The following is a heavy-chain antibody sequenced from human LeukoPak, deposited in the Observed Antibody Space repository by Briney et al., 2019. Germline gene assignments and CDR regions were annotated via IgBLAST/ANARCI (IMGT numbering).Heavy chain of an antibody. CDR1: GGSISSYY. J-gene: IGHJ2*01. Sequence: SETLSLTCTVSGGSISSYYWSWIRQPPGKGLEWIGYIYYSGGTNYNPSLKSRVTISVDTSKNQFSLKLTSVTAADTAVYYCARHGYSDYGYFDLWGRGILVTVSS. D-gene: IGHD5-24*01. CDR2: IYYSGGT. V-gene: IGHV4-59*08. CDR3: ARHGYSDYGYFDL.